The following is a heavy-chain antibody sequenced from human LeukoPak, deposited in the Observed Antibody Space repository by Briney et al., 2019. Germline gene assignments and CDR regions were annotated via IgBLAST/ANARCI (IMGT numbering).Heavy chain of an antibody. V-gene: IGHV1-69*13. Sequence: GASVKVSCKASGGTFSSYAISWVRQAPGQGLEWMGGIIPIFGPATYAQKFQGRVTTTADESTTTAYMDLSSLRSDDTAVYYCARSGSVRGLIPHDDSDLWAKGHWSPSLQ. CDR2: IIPIFGPA. CDR3: ARSGSVRGLIPHDDSDL. D-gene: IGHD3-10*02. CDR1: GGTFSSYA. J-gene: IGHJ3*01.